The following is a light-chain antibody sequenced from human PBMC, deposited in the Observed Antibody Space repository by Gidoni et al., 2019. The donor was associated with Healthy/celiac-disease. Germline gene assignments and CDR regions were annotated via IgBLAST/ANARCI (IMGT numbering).Light chain of an antibody. CDR2: GKN. V-gene: IGLV3-19*01. CDR1: SLRSYY. CDR3: NSRDSSGNPNWV. J-gene: IGLJ3*02. Sequence: SSELTQDPAVSVALGQTVRITCQGDSLRSYYASWYQPKPGQAPVLVIYGKNNRPSGIPDRFSGSSSGNTASLTITGAQAEDEADYYCNSRDSSGNPNWVFGGGTKLTVL.